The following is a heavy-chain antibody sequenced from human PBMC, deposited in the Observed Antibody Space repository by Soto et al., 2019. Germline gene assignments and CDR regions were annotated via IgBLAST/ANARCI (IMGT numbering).Heavy chain of an antibody. CDR1: GFTFSNYA. CDR3: AKALVGEVGATDY. V-gene: IGHV3-23*01. Sequence: GASLRLSCTASGFTFSNYAMSWVRQAPGKGLEWVSAITRTDSTYYADSVKGRFTISRDNSRNTLYLQMNSLGAEDAALYYCAKALVGEVGATDYWGQGTLLTV. J-gene: IGHJ4*02. CDR2: ITRTDST. D-gene: IGHD1-26*01.